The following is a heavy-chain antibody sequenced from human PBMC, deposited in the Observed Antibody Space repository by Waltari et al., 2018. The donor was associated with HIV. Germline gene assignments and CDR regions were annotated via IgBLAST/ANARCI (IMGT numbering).Heavy chain of an antibody. Sequence: QTLLVQSESEVRAPGAPVVLSCKASGDRFSNYFLYWLRPAPGQGLEWMGRINPDTGDTTYSQTFRTRVTMTRDTSSASTYMEMTRLTAADTATYFCARGEDVSLTHLPPGFRLEFWGKGSLVSVSS. CDR3: ARGEDVSLTHLPPGFRLEF. D-gene: IGHD3-16*01. J-gene: IGHJ4*02. CDR1: GDRFSNYF. V-gene: IGHV1-2*06. CDR2: INPDTGDT.